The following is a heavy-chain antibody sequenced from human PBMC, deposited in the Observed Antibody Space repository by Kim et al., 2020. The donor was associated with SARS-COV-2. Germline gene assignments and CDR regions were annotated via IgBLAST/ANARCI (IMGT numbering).Heavy chain of an antibody. J-gene: IGHJ4*02. CDR3: TTEYCSSH. CDR2: GGTT. D-gene: IGHD2-15*01. V-gene: IGHV3-15*01. Sequence: GGTTDYAAPVKGRFTISRDDSKNTLYLQMNSLKTEDTAVYYCTTEYCSSHWGQGTLVTVSS.